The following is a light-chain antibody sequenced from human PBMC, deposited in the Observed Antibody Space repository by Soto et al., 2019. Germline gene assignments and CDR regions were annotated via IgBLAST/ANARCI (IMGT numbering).Light chain of an antibody. V-gene: IGKV1-5*01. J-gene: IGKJ1*01. CDR3: QQYSSHST. Sequence: DIQMTQSPSTLSPSVVARVAITCRASQSISSWLAWYQQKPGKAPXXLIYAASSLQSGVPSRFSGNASGTESSLTISSLRPDDFATYDCQQYSSHSTFGQGTKVDIK. CDR1: QSISSW. CDR2: AAS.